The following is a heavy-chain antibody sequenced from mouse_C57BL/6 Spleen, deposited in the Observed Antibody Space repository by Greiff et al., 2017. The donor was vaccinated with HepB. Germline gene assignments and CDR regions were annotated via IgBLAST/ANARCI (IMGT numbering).Heavy chain of an antibody. D-gene: IGHD1-1*01. J-gene: IGHJ2*01. Sequence: VKLQESGPELVKPGASVKISCKASGYAFSSSWMNWVKQRPGKGLEWIGRIYPGDGDTNYNGKFKGKATLTADKSSSTAYMQLSSLTSEDSAVYFCARKGLDYYGSSFLFDYWGQGTTLTVSS. CDR1: GYAFSSSW. V-gene: IGHV1-82*01. CDR2: IYPGDGDT. CDR3: ARKGLDYYGSSFLFDY.